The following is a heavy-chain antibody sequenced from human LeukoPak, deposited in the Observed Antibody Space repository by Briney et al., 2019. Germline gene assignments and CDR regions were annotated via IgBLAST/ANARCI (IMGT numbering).Heavy chain of an antibody. CDR2: INHSGST. V-gene: IGHV4-34*01. CDR1: GGSFSGYY. J-gene: IGHJ4*02. CDR3: ARVGYYGS. Sequence: SETLSLTCAVYGGSFSGYYWSWIRQPPGKGLEWIGEINHSGSTNYNPSLKCRVTISVDTSKNQFSLKLSSVTAADTAVYYCARVGYYGSWGQGTLVTVSS. D-gene: IGHD3-10*01.